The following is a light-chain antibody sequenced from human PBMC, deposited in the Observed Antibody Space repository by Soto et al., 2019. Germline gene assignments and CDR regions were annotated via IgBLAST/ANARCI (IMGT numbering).Light chain of an antibody. J-gene: IGKJ1*01. CDR2: GAS. Sequence: EIVLTQSPGTLSLSPGERATLSCRASQSVSSSYLAWYQQQPGQAPRLLIYGASSRATGIPDWFSGSGSGTDFTLTISRLEPEDFAVYYCQQYNNWPWTFGQGTKVDIK. V-gene: IGKV3-20*01. CDR3: QQYNNWPWT. CDR1: QSVSSSY.